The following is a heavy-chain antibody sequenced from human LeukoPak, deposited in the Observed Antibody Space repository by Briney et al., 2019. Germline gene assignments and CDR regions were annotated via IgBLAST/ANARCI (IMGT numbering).Heavy chain of an antibody. V-gene: IGHV3-23*01. CDR2: ISGSGGST. Sequence: GGSLRLSCAASGFTFDDYAMHWVRQAPGKGLEWVSAISGSGGSTYYADSVKGRFTISRDNSKNTLYLQMNSLRAEDTAVYYCAISRPYYDFWSGYYNEDYYYYMDVWGKGTTVTVSS. D-gene: IGHD3-3*01. J-gene: IGHJ6*03. CDR1: GFTFDDYA. CDR3: AISRPYYDFWSGYYNEDYYYYMDV.